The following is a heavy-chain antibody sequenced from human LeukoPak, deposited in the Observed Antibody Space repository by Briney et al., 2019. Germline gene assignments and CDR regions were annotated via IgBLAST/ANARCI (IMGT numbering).Heavy chain of an antibody. CDR2: IWYDGSIK. D-gene: IGHD3-22*01. V-gene: IGHV3-33*01. CDR1: GFTFTNYG. J-gene: IGHJ4*02. CDR3: ARAYYYDTSATPDY. Sequence: GGSLRLSCAASGFTFTNYGMHWVRQAPGKGLEWVAVIWYDGSIKYYADSVKGRFTISRDNSKNTLYLQMNGLRAEDTAVYYCARAYYYDTSATPDYWGQGTLVTVSS.